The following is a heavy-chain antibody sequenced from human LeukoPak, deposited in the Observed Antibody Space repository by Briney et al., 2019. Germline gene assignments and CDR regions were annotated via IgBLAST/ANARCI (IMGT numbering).Heavy chain of an antibody. CDR1: GSTFSTYW. CDR2: IKQDGSEK. J-gene: IGHJ4*02. D-gene: IGHD1-14*01. Sequence: SGGSLRLSCAASGSTFSTYWMSWVRQAPGKGLELVANIKQDGSEKYYVDSVKGRFTISRDNAKNSLYLQVNSLRAEDTAVYYCARNQRRLDYWGQGTLVTVSS. CDR3: ARNQRRLDY. V-gene: IGHV3-7*01.